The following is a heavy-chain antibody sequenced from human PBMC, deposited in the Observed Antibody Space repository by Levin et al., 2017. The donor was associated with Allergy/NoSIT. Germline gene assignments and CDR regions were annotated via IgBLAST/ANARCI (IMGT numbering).Heavy chain of an antibody. CDR1: GFTFGNYA. D-gene: IGHD2-15*01. J-gene: IGHJ6*02. CDR3: AKSRSLFYFYAMDV. V-gene: IGHV3-30-3*02. CDR2: ISYDAATQ. Sequence: PGESLKISCAASGFTFGNYAFYWVRQAPGKGLEWVALISYDAATQHYADSVRGRFTISRDNSKNTVFLQADSLRPEDTAIYYCAKSRSLFYFYAMDVWGQGTSVTVSS.